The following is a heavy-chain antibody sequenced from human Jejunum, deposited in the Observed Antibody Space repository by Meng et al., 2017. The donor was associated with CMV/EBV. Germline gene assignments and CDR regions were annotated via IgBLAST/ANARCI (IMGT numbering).Heavy chain of an antibody. CDR2: INSDGSDT. CDR3: ARVEQEMC. D-gene: IGHD1/OR15-1a*01. V-gene: IGHV3-74*01. J-gene: IGHJ4*02. CDR1: GFTFSSNW. Sequence: EVQLGESVGCLVQPGGSLRLSCAASGFTFSSNWMYWVRQAPGKGLVWVSHINSDGSDTNYADSVMGRFTISRDNAKNTLYLQMNSLRDEDTAVYYCARVEQEMCWGQGTLVTVSS.